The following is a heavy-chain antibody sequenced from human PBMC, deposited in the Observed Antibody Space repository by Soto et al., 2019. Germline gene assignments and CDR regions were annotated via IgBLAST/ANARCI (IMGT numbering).Heavy chain of an antibody. V-gene: IGHV1-69*01. Sequence: QVQLVQSGAEVKKPGSSVKVSCKASGGTFSSYAISWVRQAPGQGLEWMGGIIPIFGTANYAQKFQGRVTITADESTSTAYMELSSLRSEDTAVYYCTRAGIAAAGARYYYGMDVWGQGTTVTVSS. J-gene: IGHJ6*02. CDR3: TRAGIAAAGARYYYGMDV. D-gene: IGHD6-13*01. CDR2: IIPIFGTA. CDR1: GGTFSSYA.